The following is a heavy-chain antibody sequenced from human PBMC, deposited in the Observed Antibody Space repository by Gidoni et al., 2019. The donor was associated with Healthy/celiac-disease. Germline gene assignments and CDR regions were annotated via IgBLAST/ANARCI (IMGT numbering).Heavy chain of an antibody. Sequence: EVQLVESGGGLVKPGGSLRLSCAASGFTFSSYSRNWVRQAPGKGLEWVSSISSSSSYIYYADSVKGRFTISRDNAKNSLYLQMNSLRAEDTAVYYCARDSIVGATVHKWFDPWGQGTLVTVSS. D-gene: IGHD1-26*01. CDR1: GFTFSSYS. J-gene: IGHJ5*02. V-gene: IGHV3-21*01. CDR2: ISSSSSYI. CDR3: ARDSIVGATVHKWFDP.